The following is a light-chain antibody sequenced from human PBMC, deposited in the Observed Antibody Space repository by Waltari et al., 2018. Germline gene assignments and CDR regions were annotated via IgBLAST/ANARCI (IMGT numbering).Light chain of an antibody. CDR2: DKN. Sequence: SSELTQDPAVSVAMGQTVRITCQGASLRSYYPSWYQQRPGQAPRLVMYDKNNRPSGVPDRFSGSSSHNTASLTITGAQAEDEASYYCHSRDASGVGGSFGGGTKLTVL. CDR3: HSRDASGVGGS. CDR1: SLRSYY. V-gene: IGLV3-19*01. J-gene: IGLJ2*01.